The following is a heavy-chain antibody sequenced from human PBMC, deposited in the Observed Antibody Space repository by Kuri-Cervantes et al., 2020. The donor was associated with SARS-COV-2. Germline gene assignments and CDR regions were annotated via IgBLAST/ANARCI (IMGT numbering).Heavy chain of an antibody. V-gene: IGHV3-30*02. CDR1: GFSFRIYG. CDR3: AKSYGGIIGEVFDI. CDR2: IRYDGSNK. D-gene: IGHD2-15*01. Sequence: GESLKISCAASGFSFRIYGMSWVRQAPGKGLEWVAFIRYDGSNKYYADSVEGRFTISRDDSRNTLYLQMNNLRVEDTALYYCAKSYGGIIGEVFDIWGQGTKVTVSS. J-gene: IGHJ3*02.